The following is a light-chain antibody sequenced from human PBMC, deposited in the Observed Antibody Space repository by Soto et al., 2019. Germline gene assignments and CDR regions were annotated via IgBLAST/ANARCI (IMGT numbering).Light chain of an antibody. Sequence: ASVSGSPGQSITISCTGTSSDVGGYSYVSWYQQHPGKAPKLMIYEVSNRPSGVSNRFSGSKSGNTASLTISGLQAEDEADYYCSSFTTSSTHNYVFGTGTKVTVL. CDR2: EVS. J-gene: IGLJ1*01. CDR1: SSDVGGYSY. V-gene: IGLV2-14*01. CDR3: SSFTTSSTHNYV.